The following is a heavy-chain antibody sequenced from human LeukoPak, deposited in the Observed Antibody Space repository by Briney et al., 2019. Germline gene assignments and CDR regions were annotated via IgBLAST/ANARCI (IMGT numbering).Heavy chain of an antibody. J-gene: IGHJ4*02. CDR1: GITLSNYG. CDR2: ISDSGGST. Sequence: GGSLRLSCAVSGITLSNYGMSWVRQAPGKGLEWGAGISDSGGSTNYADSVKGRFTISRDNPKNTLYLQMNRLRAEDTAFYFCAKRGVVIRVILVGFHKEAYYFESWGQGALVTVSS. V-gene: IGHV3-23*01. D-gene: IGHD3/OR15-3a*01. CDR3: AKRGVVIRVILVGFHKEAYYFES.